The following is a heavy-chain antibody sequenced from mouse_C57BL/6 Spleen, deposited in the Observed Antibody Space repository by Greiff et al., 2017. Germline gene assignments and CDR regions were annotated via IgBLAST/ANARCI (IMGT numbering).Heavy chain of an antibody. Sequence: EVKLLESGPGLVKPSQSLSLTCSVTGYSITSGYYWNWIRQFPGNKLEWMGYISYDGSNNYNPSLKNRISITRDTSKNQFFLKLNSVTTEDTATYYCARGGLYDYDAWFAYWGQGTLVTVSA. CDR2: ISYDGSN. CDR3: ARGGLYDYDAWFAY. V-gene: IGHV3-6*01. J-gene: IGHJ3*01. CDR1: GYSITSGYY. D-gene: IGHD2-4*01.